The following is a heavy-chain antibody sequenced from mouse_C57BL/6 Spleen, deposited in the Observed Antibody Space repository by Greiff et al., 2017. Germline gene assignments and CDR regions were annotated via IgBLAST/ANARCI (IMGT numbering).Heavy chain of an antibody. Sequence: VQLQESGAELVRPGASVKLSCKASGYTFTDYYINWVKQRPGQGLEWIARIYPGSGNTYYNEKFKGKATLTAEKSSSTAYMQLSSLTSEDSAVYFCARVRDGYSYAMDYWGQGTSGTVSS. V-gene: IGHV1-76*01. D-gene: IGHD2-3*01. J-gene: IGHJ4*01. CDR2: IYPGSGNT. CDR1: GYTFTDYY. CDR3: ARVRDGYSYAMDY.